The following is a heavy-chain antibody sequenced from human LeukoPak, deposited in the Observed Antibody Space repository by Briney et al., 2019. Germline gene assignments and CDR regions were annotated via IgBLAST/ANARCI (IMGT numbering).Heavy chain of an antibody. CDR3: AKVPREGYCSGGSCYVFYFDY. CDR1: GFTFSSYA. CDR2: ISGSVSST. Sequence: GGSLRLSCAASGFTFSSYAMSWVRQASGKGLEWVSGISGSVSSTYYADSVKGRFTISRDNSKNTLYLQMNSLRVEDTAVYYCAKVPREGYCSGGSCYVFYFDYWGQGTLVTVSS. V-gene: IGHV3-23*01. J-gene: IGHJ4*02. D-gene: IGHD2-15*01.